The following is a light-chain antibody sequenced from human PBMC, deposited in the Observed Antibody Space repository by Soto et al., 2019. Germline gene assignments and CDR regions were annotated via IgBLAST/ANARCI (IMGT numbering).Light chain of an antibody. J-gene: IGLJ2*01. CDR2: GNS. Sequence: QSVLTQPPSVSGAPGQRVTISCTGSSSNIGAGYDVNWYQQLPGTAPKVLIYGNSNRPSGVPDRFSGSKSGASASLAITGLQAEDEADYYCQSYDSSLSTSVFGGGTKL. CDR3: QSYDSSLSTSV. V-gene: IGLV1-40*01. CDR1: SSNIGAGYD.